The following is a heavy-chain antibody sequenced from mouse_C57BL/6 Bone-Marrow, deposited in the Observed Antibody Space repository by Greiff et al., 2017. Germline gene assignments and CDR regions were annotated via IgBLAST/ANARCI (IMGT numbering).Heavy chain of an antibody. V-gene: IGHV1-4*01. J-gene: IGHJ1*03. CDR2: INPSSGYT. D-gene: IGHD1-1*01. CDR3: ARFYYGRYWYFDV. CDR1: GYTFTSYT. Sequence: VKLVESGAELARPGASVKMSCKASGYTFTSYTMHWVKQRPGQGLEWIGYINPSSGYTKYNQKFKDKATLTADKSSSTAYMQLSSLTSEDSAVYYCARFYYGRYWYFDVWGTGTTVTVSS.